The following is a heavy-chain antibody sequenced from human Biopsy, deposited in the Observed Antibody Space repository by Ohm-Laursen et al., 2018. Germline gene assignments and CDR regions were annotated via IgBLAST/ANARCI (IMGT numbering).Heavy chain of an antibody. CDR1: GFTFNNYG. V-gene: IGHV3-30*18. Sequence: SLRLSCAASGFTFNNYGMQWVRQAPGKGLERVAFIFYDGSNTYYADSVKGRFTTSRDNSRDTLYLQMSSLRAEDTAVYYCAKDRYNYTPIGGFSMDVWGQGTTVTVSS. J-gene: IGHJ6*02. D-gene: IGHD5-18*01. CDR2: IFYDGSNT. CDR3: AKDRYNYTPIGGFSMDV.